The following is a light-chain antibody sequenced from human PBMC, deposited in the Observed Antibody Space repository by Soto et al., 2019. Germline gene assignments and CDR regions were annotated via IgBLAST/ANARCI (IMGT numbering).Light chain of an antibody. Sequence: DVVMTQSPLSLPVTLGQPASISCRSSQSLETSDGDTYLNWFHQRPGQSPRRLIYKVSKRDSGVPDRFSGRGSGTDFRLKITRVDAEDVGVYYCMQTTHWPRTFGQGTKVDIK. V-gene: IGKV2-30*01. CDR3: MQTTHWPRT. CDR1: QSLETSDGDTY. J-gene: IGKJ1*01. CDR2: KVS.